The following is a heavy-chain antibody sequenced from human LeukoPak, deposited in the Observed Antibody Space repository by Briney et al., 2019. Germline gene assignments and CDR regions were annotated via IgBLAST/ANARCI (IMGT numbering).Heavy chain of an antibody. CDR1: GFTFSIYS. D-gene: IGHD6-13*01. CDR2: ISISSSYI. CDR3: ARDRESSSWFDY. J-gene: IGHJ4*02. V-gene: IGHV3-21*01. Sequence: KPGGSLRLSCAASGFTFSIYSMNWVRHAPGKGLGWVSSISISSSYIYYTASAKGRFTISRDNAKNSLYLQMNSLRAEDTAVYYCARDRESSSWFDYWGQGTLVTVSS.